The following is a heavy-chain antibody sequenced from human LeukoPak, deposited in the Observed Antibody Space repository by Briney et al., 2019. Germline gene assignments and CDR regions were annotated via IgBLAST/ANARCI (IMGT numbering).Heavy chain of an antibody. J-gene: IGHJ4*02. D-gene: IGHD1-26*01. CDR2: ISSSGSTI. V-gene: IGHV3-11*01. CDR3: AREERIVGAAFDY. CDR1: GFTFSDYY. Sequence: GGSLRLSCAASGFTFSDYYMSWIRQAPGKGLEWVSYISSSGSTIYYADSVKGRFTVSRDNAKNSLYLQMNSLRAEDTAVYYCAREERIVGAAFDYWGQGTLVTVSS.